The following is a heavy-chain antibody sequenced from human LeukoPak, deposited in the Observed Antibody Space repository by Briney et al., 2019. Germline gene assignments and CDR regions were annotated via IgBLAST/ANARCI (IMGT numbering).Heavy chain of an antibody. CDR2: MNPNSGNT. D-gene: IGHD3-3*01. J-gene: IGHJ6*03. V-gene: IGHV1-8*03. CDR3: ARQAEDFWSGYYSVSSRDYYYYYMDV. Sequence: GASVKVSCRASGYTFTSYDINWVRQATGQGLEWMGWMNPNSGNTGHAQKFQGRVTITRNTSISTAYMELSSLRSEDTAVYYCARQAEDFWSGYYSVSSRDYYYYYMDVWGKGTTVTVSS. CDR1: GYTFTSYD.